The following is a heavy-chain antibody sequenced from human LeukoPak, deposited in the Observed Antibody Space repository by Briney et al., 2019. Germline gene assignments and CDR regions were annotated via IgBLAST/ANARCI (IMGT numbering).Heavy chain of an antibody. J-gene: IGHJ4*02. CDR3: ATFNYFDY. CDR1: GFTFSSYG. CDR2: ISYDGSNK. Sequence: PGGSLRLSCAASGFTFSSYGTHWVRQAPGKGLEWVAVISYDGSNKYYADSVKGRFTISRDNSKNTLYLQMNSLRAEDTAVYYCATFNYFDYWGQGTLVTVSS. V-gene: IGHV3-30*03.